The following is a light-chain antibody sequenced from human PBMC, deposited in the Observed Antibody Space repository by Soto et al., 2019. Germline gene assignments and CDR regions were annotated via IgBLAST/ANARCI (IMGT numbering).Light chain of an antibody. CDR1: QSFSSTY. Sequence: EIVLTQSPATLSLSPGERATLSCRARQSFSSTYLAWYQQKPGQAPRLLIYGASSRATGIPDRFSGIGSGTDFTLTISRLEPEDFAVYYCQQYGSSPITFGQGTRLEI. J-gene: IGKJ5*01. CDR3: QQYGSSPIT. V-gene: IGKV3-20*01. CDR2: GAS.